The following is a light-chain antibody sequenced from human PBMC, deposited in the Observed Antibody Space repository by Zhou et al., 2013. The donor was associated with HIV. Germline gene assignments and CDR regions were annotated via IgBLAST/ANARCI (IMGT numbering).Light chain of an antibody. CDR1: QGISNY. V-gene: IGKV1-17*03. CDR2: EAS. CDR3: QQYNNFSGT. J-gene: IGKJ1*01. Sequence: DIQMTQSPSAMSASVGGRVTIACRASQGISNYLAWFQQKPGKVPKVLIYEASSLESGVPSRFSGSGSGTEFTLTISSLQPDDVATYYCQQYNNFSGTFGQGTKVEIK.